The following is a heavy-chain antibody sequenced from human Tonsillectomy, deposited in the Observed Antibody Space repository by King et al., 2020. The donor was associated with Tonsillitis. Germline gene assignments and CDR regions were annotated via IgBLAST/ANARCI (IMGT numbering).Heavy chain of an antibody. CDR3: ARDTGGWRTFDY. Sequence: VQLVQSGAEVKKPGASVKVSCQASGYSFTDYSIHWVRQAPGQGLEWMGRINPDSGGADYALRFEGKGTMTRDTSIRSAYLELSSLRSDDTAVYFCARDTGGWRTFDYWGQGTLVTVSS. V-gene: IGHV1-2*06. D-gene: IGHD6-19*01. J-gene: IGHJ4*02. CDR1: GYSFTDYS. CDR2: INPDSGGA.